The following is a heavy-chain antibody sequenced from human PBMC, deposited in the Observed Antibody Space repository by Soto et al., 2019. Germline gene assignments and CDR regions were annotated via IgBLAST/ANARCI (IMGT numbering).Heavy chain of an antibody. CDR1: GYTFTTFW. Sequence: GETLKISCTGFGYTFTTFWISWVRQMPGKGLEWMGRIDPRDSYVNYTPPFQGHATISADNSIGTAYIQWGNLKASETRMYYCSRLYCTTSSCDSWFDPWGQGTLVTVSS. CDR2: IDPRDSYV. V-gene: IGHV5-10-1*01. D-gene: IGHD2-2*01. J-gene: IGHJ5*02. CDR3: SRLYCTTSSCDSWFDP.